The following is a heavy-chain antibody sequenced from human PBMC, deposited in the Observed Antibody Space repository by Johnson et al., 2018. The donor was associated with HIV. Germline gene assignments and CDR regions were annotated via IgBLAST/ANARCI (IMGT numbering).Heavy chain of an antibody. CDR3: GRDMSSRWGMGDACDI. CDR2: ISYDGSNK. Sequence: QVQLVESGGSVVRPGGSLRLSCAASGFTFTSYAMHWVRQAPGKGLEWVAVISYDGSNKYYADSVKGRLTISRDNSKNTLYLQMSSLRAEDTAMYYCGRDMSSRWGMGDACDIWGQGTMVTVSS. J-gene: IGHJ3*02. V-gene: IGHV3-30-3*01. CDR1: GFTFTSYA. D-gene: IGHD6-13*01.